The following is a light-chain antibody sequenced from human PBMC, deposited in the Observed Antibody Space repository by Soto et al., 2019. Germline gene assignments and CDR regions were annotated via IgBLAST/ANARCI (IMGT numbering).Light chain of an antibody. V-gene: IGKV1-39*01. J-gene: IGKJ1*01. Sequence: DIQMTQSPSSLSASVGDRVTITCRASQFINRYLTWYQQNPGKAPKLLIYAATSLQSGVPSRFSGSRSGTDFTLTITSLQPEDSARYYCQQSYSPPWTFGQGTTVEVK. CDR1: QFINRY. CDR3: QQSYSPPWT. CDR2: AAT.